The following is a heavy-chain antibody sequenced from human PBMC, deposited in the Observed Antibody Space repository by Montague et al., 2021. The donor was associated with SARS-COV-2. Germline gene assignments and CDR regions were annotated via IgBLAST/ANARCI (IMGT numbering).Heavy chain of an antibody. V-gene: IGHV2-70*01. Sequence: PALGKPTQTLTLTCTFSGFSLSTSGMCVSWIRQPPGKALEWLALIDWDDDIYYSTSLKTRLTISKDTSKNQVVLTMTNIDPADTATYYCARIRDYDILTGSYSGFDYWGQGTLVTVSS. J-gene: IGHJ4*02. CDR3: ARIRDYDILTGSYSGFDY. CDR1: GFSLSTSGMC. CDR2: IDWDDDI. D-gene: IGHD3-9*01.